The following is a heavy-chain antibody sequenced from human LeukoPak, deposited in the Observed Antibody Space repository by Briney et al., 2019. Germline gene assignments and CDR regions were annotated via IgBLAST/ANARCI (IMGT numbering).Heavy chain of an antibody. D-gene: IGHD3-22*01. J-gene: IGHJ1*01. V-gene: IGHV3-74*01. CDR3: ARAPSEIGGYYPEYFRH. Sequence: ARSLRLSCAASGFTFSSYWMHWVRQAPGKGLVWVSRIKSDGSTNYADSVKGRFTISRDNAKNTVSLQMNSLRAEDTGVYYCARAPSEIGGYYPEYFRHWGQGTLVTASS. CDR2: IKSDGST. CDR1: GFTFSSYW.